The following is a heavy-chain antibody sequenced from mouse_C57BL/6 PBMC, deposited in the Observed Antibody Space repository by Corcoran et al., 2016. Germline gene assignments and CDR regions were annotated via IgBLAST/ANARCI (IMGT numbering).Heavy chain of an antibody. D-gene: IGHD1-1*01. CDR1: GYTFTDYY. Sequence: EVQLQQSGPELVKPGASVKISCKASGYTFTDYYMNWVKQSHGKSLEWIGDINPNNGGTSYNQKFKGKATLTVDKSSSTAYMELRSLTSEDSAVYYCARSIKDYGSSATRYFDVWGTGTTVTVSS. CDR3: ARSIKDYGSSATRYFDV. CDR2: INPNNGGT. J-gene: IGHJ1*03. V-gene: IGHV1-26*01.